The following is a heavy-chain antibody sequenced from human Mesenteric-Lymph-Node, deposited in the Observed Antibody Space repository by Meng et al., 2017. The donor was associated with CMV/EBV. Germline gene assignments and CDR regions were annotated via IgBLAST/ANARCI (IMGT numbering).Heavy chain of an antibody. CDR3: ARIRTDGDYVGGYFDY. CDR1: GFSLSTSGVG. D-gene: IGHD4-17*01. CDR2: IYWNDDK. V-gene: IGHV2-5*01. J-gene: IGHJ4*02. Sequence: SGPTLVKPTQTLTLTCTFSGFSLSTSGVGVGWIRQPPGKALEWLALIYWNDDKRYSPSLKSRLTITKDTSKNQVVLTMTNMDPADTATYYCARIRTDGDYVGGYFDYWGQGTLVTVSS.